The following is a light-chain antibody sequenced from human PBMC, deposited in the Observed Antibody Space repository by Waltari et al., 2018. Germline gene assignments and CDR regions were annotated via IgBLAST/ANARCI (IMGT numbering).Light chain of an antibody. Sequence: IVMTQSPDSLAVSLGERATINCWSSQSVFWNSNKNNYLAWYQHKPGQPPKLLFYWASTREYGVPDRFSGSGSGTDFTLTINNLQAEDVAVYYCQQYYSLPWTFGQGTKVEIK. V-gene: IGKV4-1*01. CDR1: QSVFWNSNKNNY. CDR3: QQYYSLPWT. CDR2: WAS. J-gene: IGKJ1*01.